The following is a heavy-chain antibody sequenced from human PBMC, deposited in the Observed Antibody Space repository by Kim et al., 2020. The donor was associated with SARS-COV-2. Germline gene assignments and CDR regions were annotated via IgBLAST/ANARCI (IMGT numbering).Heavy chain of an antibody. CDR2: TYYRSKWYN. D-gene: IGHD6-19*01. J-gene: IGHJ5*02. V-gene: IGHV6-1*01. CDR3: ARDLPCCIAVAGPFPPPNTFYWRVTNWFDP. CDR1: GDSVSSNSAA. Sequence: SQTLSLTCAISGDSVSSNSAAWNWIRQSPSRGLEWLGRTYYRSKWYNDYAVSVKSRITINPDTSKNQFSLQLNSVTPEDTAVYYCARDLPCCIAVAGPFPPPNTFYWRVTNWFDPWGQGTLVTVSS.